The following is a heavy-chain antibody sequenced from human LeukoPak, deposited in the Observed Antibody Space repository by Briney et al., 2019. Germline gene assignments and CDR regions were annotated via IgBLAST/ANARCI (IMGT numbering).Heavy chain of an antibody. V-gene: IGHV3-23*01. CDR2: INPSGDIK. Sequence: PEGTLRLSCVASGFTFSRHGMNWVRQAPGKGLEWVSGINPSGDIKYYVDSVKGRFTVSRDNSKNTVHLQINSLRDEDTAVYYCAKDDAWLQFNDWGQGTLVTVSS. CDR3: AKDDAWLQFND. J-gene: IGHJ4*02. CDR1: GFTFSRHG. D-gene: IGHD5-24*01.